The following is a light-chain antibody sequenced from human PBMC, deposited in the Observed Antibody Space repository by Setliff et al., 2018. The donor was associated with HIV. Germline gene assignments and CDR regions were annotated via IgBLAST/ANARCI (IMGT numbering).Light chain of an antibody. CDR1: SSDIGSYIL. Sequence: QSALTQPASVSGSPGQSITISCTGTSSDIGSYILVSWYQQHPGRAPKLIVYEVNERPSGVSNRFSGSKSGYTASLTISGLQAEDEADYYCCSYAGSNTFVFGSGTKVTVL. CDR3: CSYAGSNTFV. V-gene: IGLV2-23*02. J-gene: IGLJ1*01. CDR2: EVN.